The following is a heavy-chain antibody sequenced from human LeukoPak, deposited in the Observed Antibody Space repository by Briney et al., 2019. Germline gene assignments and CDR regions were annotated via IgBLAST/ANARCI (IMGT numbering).Heavy chain of an antibody. J-gene: IGHJ5*02. V-gene: IGHV3-23*01. D-gene: IGHD3-10*01. CDR3: AKQGVDPYNWFDP. CDR1: GFTLSSYA. CDR2: IRGSGGGT. Sequence: PGGSLRLSCAASGFTLSSYAMSWVRQAPGKGLEWVSGIRGSGGGTHYADSVKGCFTISRDNSKDTLYLQMNSLRAEDTALYYCAKQGVDPYNWFDPWGQGTLVTVSS.